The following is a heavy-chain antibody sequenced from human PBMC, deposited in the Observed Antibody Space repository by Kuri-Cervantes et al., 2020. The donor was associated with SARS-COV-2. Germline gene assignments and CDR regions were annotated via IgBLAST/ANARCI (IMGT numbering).Heavy chain of an antibody. J-gene: IGHJ6*03. CDR1: GYTFTGYY. CDR3: ARDAYYGSGSESYYYYYMDV. V-gene: IGHV1-2*02. CDR2: INPNSGGT. Sequence: ASVKVSCKASGYTFTGYYMHWVRQAPGQGLEWMGWINPNSGGTNYAQKLQGRVTMTTDTSTSTAYMELRSLRSDDTAVYYCARDAYYGSGSESYYYYYMDVWGKGTTVTVSS. D-gene: IGHD3-10*01.